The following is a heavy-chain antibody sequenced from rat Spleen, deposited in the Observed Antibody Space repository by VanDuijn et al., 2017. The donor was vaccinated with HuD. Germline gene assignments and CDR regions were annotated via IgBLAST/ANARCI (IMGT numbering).Heavy chain of an antibody. CDR2: INKDSSTI. CDR1: GFNFNDYW. CDR3: AKGGHFDY. V-gene: IGHV4-2*01. Sequence: EVKLVESGGGLVQPGRSLKLSCAASGFNFNDYWMGWVRQAPGKGLEWIGKINKDSSTINYTLSLKDKLTISRDNAQNTLCLQMSKLGSDDTAIYYCAKGGHFDYWGQGVMVTVSS. J-gene: IGHJ2*01.